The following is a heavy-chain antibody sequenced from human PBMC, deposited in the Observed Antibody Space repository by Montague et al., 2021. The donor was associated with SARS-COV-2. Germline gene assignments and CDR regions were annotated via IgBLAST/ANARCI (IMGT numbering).Heavy chain of an antibody. CDR1: STSSEDYW. CDR2: IHHTENT. D-gene: IGHD3-3*01. CDR3: ARHRRGISGFDS. Sequence: STSSEDYWWDWIRQPPGKGLEWIGNIHHTENTYYNPSLKNRVTISADTSKKQFSLSLNSVTAADTAIYYCARHRRGISGFDSWGLGTLVTVSS. V-gene: IGHV4-39*01. J-gene: IGHJ4*02.